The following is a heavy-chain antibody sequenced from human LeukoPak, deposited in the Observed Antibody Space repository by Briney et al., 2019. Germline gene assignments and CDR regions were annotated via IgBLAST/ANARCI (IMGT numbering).Heavy chain of an antibody. CDR2: ISYDGSNK. D-gene: IGHD5-18*01. CDR1: GFIFSIYS. V-gene: IGHV3-30*18. Sequence: PGGSLRLSCAASGFIFSIYSMNWVRQAPGKGLEWVAVISYDGSNKYYADSVKGRFTISRDNSKNTLYLQMNSLRAEDTAVYYCAKDTISYGAYYYYMDVWGKGTTVTVSS. CDR3: AKDTISYGAYYYYMDV. J-gene: IGHJ6*03.